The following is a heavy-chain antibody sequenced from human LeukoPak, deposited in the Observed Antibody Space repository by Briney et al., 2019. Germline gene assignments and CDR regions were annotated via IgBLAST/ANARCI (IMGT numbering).Heavy chain of an antibody. J-gene: IGHJ4*02. V-gene: IGHV4-59*01. CDR3: ASGETGSTLGGY. D-gene: IGHD1-1*01. Sequence: SETLSLTCTVSGGPLSAYYWTWIRQPPGKGLEWIGYIYDTGNTNYNPSLKSRVTISVDTSKNQCSLKLTSVTAADTAVYYCASGETGSTLGGYWGQGTLVTVSS. CDR1: GGPLSAYY. CDR2: IYDTGNT.